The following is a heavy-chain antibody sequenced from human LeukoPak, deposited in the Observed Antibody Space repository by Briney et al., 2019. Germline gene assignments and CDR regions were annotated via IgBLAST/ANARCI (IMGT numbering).Heavy chain of an antibody. D-gene: IGHD6-13*01. CDR1: GGSISSYY. J-gene: IGHJ6*03. CDR3: ARQQLVGAYYYYYMDV. Sequence: SETLSLTCTVSGGSISSYYWSWIRQPAGKGLEWIGRIYTSGSTNYNPSLKSRVTMSVDTSKNQFSLKLSSVTAADTAVYYCARQQLVGAYYYYYMDVWGKGTTVTVSS. CDR2: IYTSGST. V-gene: IGHV4-4*07.